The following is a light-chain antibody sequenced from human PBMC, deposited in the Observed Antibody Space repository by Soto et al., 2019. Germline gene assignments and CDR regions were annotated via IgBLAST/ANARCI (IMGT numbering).Light chain of an antibody. J-gene: IGKJ3*01. CDR1: QGISNY. CDR3: QKYNSDSPFT. Sequence: DIRMTQSPSSLSASVGDRVTITCRASQGISNYLAWSQQKPVKVPKLLLYAASTLQSGVPSRFSGSGSGTDFTLTISSLQPADVATYYCQKYNSDSPFTFGPGTKVDIK. V-gene: IGKV1-27*01. CDR2: AAS.